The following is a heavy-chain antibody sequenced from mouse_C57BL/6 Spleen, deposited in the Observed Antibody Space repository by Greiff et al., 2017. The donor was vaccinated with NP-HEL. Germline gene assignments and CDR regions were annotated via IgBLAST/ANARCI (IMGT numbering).Heavy chain of an antibody. J-gene: IGHJ1*03. D-gene: IGHD1-1*01. V-gene: IGHV5-9-1*02. CDR2: ISSGGDYI. Sequence: EVMLVESGEGLVKPGGSLKLSCAASGFTFSSYAMSWVRQTPEKRLEWVAYISSGGDYIYYADTVKGRFTISRDNARNTLYLQMSSLKSEDTAMYYCTRDRSYYYGSSYRYFDVWGTGTTVTVSS. CDR1: GFTFSSYA. CDR3: TRDRSYYYGSSYRYFDV.